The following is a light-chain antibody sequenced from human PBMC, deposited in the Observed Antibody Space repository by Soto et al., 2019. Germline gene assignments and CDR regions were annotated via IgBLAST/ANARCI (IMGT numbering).Light chain of an antibody. CDR1: SSDVGGYNY. J-gene: IGLJ1*01. CDR3: SSYTSSSTRYA. CDR2: EVS. V-gene: IGLV2-14*01. Sequence: QSALTQPASVSGSPGQSITISCTGTSSDVGGYNYVSWYQQHPGKAPKLMIYEVSNRPSGVSNRFSGSKSGNTASLTISGLQAEDEADYYCSSYTSSSTRYAFGTGTKVT.